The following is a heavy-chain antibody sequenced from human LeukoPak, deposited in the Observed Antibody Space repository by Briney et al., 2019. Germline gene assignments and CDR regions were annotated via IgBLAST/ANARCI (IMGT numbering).Heavy chain of an antibody. CDR3: ARDPSSFGLDV. V-gene: IGHV3-66*01. Sequence: PGGSLRLSSAASGFTVSSNHMSWVRQAPGKGLEWVSVIYSGGSTYYADSVKGRFTISRDNAKNTLYLQMNGLRAEDTAVYYCARDPSSFGLDVWGQGTTVTVSS. CDR1: GFTVSSNH. CDR2: IYSGGST. J-gene: IGHJ6*02. D-gene: IGHD6-6*01.